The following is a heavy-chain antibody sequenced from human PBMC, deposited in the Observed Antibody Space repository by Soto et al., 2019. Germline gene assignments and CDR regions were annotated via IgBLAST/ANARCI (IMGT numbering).Heavy chain of an antibody. D-gene: IGHD3-3*01. CDR1: GFTFSSYA. CDR2: ISGSGGST. Sequence: PGGSLRLSCAASGFTFSSYAMSWVRQAPGKGLEWVSAISGSGGSTYYADSVKGRFTISRDNSKNTLYLQMNSLRAEDTAVYYCAKDQLGLRFLEWLPGDGFGYWGQGTLVTVSS. J-gene: IGHJ4*02. CDR3: AKDQLGLRFLEWLPGDGFGY. V-gene: IGHV3-23*01.